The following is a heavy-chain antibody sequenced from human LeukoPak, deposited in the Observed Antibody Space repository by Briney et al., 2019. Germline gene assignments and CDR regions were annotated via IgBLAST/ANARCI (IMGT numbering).Heavy chain of an antibody. D-gene: IGHD1-14*01. CDR2: ISDDGGNK. CDR3: AIIGAAGGTTSAKKFDD. CDR1: RFTLSSYG. V-gene: IGHV3-30*03. J-gene: IGHJ4*02. Sequence: GGSLRLSCAASRFTLSSYGIHWVRQAPGKGLQWVAAISDDGGNKYYSDSMKGRFTISRDNSQNLVYLQMNSLRAEDTAVYYCAIIGAAGGTTSAKKFDDWGQGTLVTVSS.